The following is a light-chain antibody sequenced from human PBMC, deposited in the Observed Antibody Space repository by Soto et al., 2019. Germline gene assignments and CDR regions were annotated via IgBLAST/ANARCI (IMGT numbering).Light chain of an antibody. CDR3: QQYGLPPHS. Sequence: EIVLTQSPGTLSLSPGERATLSCRASQTINNNYLAWYQQKPGQTPRLLVNAASNRATGIPDRFSGGGSGTDLTLTISSLEPEDFAVYYCQQYGLPPHSFGQGTRVEIK. CDR2: AAS. J-gene: IGKJ2*01. CDR1: QTINNNY. V-gene: IGKV3-20*01.